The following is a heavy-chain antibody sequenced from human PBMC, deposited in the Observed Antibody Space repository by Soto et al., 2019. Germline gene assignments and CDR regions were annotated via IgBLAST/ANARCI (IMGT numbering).Heavy chain of an antibody. CDR2: INPNSGGT. CDR1: GYTFTGYY. Sequence: ASVKVSCKASGYTFTGYYMHWVRRAPGQGLEWMGWINPNSGGTNYAQKFQGWVTMTRDTSISTAYMELSRLRSDDTAVYYCARGYDFWSYYNGYYYYGMDVWGQGTTVTVSS. CDR3: ARGYDFWSYYNGYYYYGMDV. J-gene: IGHJ6*02. D-gene: IGHD3-3*01. V-gene: IGHV1-2*04.